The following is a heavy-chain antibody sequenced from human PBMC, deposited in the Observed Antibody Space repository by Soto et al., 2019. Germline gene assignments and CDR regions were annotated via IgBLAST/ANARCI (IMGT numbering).Heavy chain of an antibody. J-gene: IGHJ4*02. CDR3: ARTGYSSGWYYFDY. CDR2: IYYSGST. D-gene: IGHD6-19*01. Sequence: SETLSLTCTVSGGSVSSGSYYWSWIRQPPGKGLEWSGYIYYSGSTNYNPSLKSRVTISVDTSKNQFSLKLSSVTAADTAVYYCARTGYSSGWYYFDYWGQGTLVTVSS. V-gene: IGHV4-61*01. CDR1: GGSVSSGSYY.